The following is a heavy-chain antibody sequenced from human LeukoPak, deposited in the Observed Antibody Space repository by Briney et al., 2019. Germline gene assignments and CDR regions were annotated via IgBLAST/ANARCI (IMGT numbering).Heavy chain of an antibody. Sequence: PGGSLRLSCAASGFTFSSYAMSWVRQAPGKGLEWVSAISGSGGSTYYTDSVKGRFTISRDNSKNTLYLQMNSLRAEDTAVYYCAKAGALAVAGNFDYWGQGTLVTVPS. CDR1: GFTFSSYA. J-gene: IGHJ4*02. D-gene: IGHD6-19*01. V-gene: IGHV3-23*01. CDR3: AKAGALAVAGNFDY. CDR2: ISGSGGST.